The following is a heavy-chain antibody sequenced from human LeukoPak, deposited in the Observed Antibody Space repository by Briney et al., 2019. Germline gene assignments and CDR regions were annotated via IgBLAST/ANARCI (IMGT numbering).Heavy chain of an antibody. D-gene: IGHD3-16*01. CDR3: AREALSMLTSSYYYYYGMDV. CDR1: GGTFSSYA. Sequence: ASVKVSCKASGGTFSSYAISWARQAPGQGLEWMGGIIPIFGTANYAQKFQGRVTITADESTSTAYMELSSLRSEDTAVYYCAREALSMLTSSYYYYYGMDVWGKGTTVTVSS. CDR2: IIPIFGTA. J-gene: IGHJ6*04. V-gene: IGHV1-69*01.